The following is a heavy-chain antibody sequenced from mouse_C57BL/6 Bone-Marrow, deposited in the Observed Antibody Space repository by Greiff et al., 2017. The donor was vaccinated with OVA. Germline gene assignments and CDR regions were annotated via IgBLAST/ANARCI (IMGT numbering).Heavy chain of an antibody. CDR2: ISSGSSTI. J-gene: IGHJ4*01. Sequence: DVKLVESGGGLVKPGGSLKLSCAASGFTFSDYGMHWVRQAPEKGLEWVAYISSGSSTIYYAETVKGRFTISRDNAKNTLFLQMTSLRSEDTAMFYCAVYYGNYDAMDYWGQGTSVTVSS. V-gene: IGHV5-17*01. CDR1: GFTFSDYG. CDR3: AVYYGNYDAMDY. D-gene: IGHD2-1*01.